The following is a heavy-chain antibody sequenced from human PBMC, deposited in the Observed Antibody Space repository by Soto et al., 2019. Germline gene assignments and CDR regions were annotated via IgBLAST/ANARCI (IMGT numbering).Heavy chain of an antibody. Sequence: QVQLVQSGAEEKKPGASVKVSCKASGYTFTSYAMHWVRQAPGQRLEWMGWINAGNGNTKYSQQFQGRVTITRDTAEITAYMELSSLRSEDTAVYYCARSSGYYLIDDYWGQGTLVTVSS. D-gene: IGHD3-22*01. CDR3: ARSSGYYLIDDY. V-gene: IGHV1-3*05. CDR2: INAGNGNT. CDR1: GYTFTSYA. J-gene: IGHJ4*02.